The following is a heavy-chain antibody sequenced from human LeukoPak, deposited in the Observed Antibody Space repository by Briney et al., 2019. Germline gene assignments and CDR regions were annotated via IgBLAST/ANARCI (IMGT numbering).Heavy chain of an antibody. CDR1: GFTFSSYA. CDR3: ARILGDYFDY. CDR2: ISGSGGST. J-gene: IGHJ4*02. Sequence: GGSLRLSCAASGFTFSSYAMSWVRQAPGRGLEWVSAISGSGGSTYYADSVKGRFTISRDNAKNSLYLQMNSLRAEDTALYYCARILGDYFDYWGQGTLVTVSS. V-gene: IGHV3-23*01. D-gene: IGHD2-15*01.